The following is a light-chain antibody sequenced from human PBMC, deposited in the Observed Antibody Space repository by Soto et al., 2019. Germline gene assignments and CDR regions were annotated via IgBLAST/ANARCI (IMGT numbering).Light chain of an antibody. CDR3: LQYGSSPGT. CDR1: PRVSSSY. Sequence: EIVLTHSPGTLSLSPGERATLSCRASPRVSSSYLAWYQQKPGQAPMLLIYGASSRATGIPDRFSGSGSGTDFTLTISRLEPEDFAVYYCLQYGSSPGTFGQGTKVEIK. CDR2: GAS. V-gene: IGKV3-20*01. J-gene: IGKJ1*01.